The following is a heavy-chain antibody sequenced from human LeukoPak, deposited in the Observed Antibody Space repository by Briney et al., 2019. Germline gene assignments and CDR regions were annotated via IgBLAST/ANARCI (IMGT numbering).Heavy chain of an antibody. CDR2: MNPNSGNT. J-gene: IGHJ4*02. CDR1: GYTFTGYY. D-gene: IGHD1-20*01. Sequence: ASVKVSCKASGYTFTGYYMHWVRQAPGQGLEWMGWMNPNSGNTGYAHMFQGRITITRNTSISTAYMELSSLRSEDTAVYYCARGHLTGRGYFDYWGQGTLVTVSS. CDR3: ARGHLTGRGYFDY. V-gene: IGHV1-8*03.